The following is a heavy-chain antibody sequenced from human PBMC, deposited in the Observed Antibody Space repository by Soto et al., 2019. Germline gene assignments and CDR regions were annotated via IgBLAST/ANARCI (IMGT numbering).Heavy chain of an antibody. CDR3: AGLGHPGH. V-gene: IGHV1-69*01. CDR2: VIPILGTA. Sequence: QVQLVQSGAEVKKPGSSVKVSCTASGGSLRNSVISWVRQAPAQRLEWMGGVIPILGTANYAQRFQGRVTMTADEATSTAYMDVRSLSPDDTAVYYWAGLGHPGHWGPGTLVIVSS. CDR1: GGSLRNSV. J-gene: IGHJ4*02.